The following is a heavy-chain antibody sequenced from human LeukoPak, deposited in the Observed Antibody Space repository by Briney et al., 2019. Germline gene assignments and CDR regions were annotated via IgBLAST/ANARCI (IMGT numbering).Heavy chain of an antibody. V-gene: IGHV4-59*08. Sequence: SETLSLTCTVSGASISSYFWSWIRQPPGKGLEWIGYIYHSGSPNYNPSLKSRVTISLDTSKNRFSLNLTSVTAADTAVYCCARLYGGSYYTAFDIWGQGTMGTVSS. CDR1: GASISSYF. CDR3: ARLYGGSYYTAFDI. J-gene: IGHJ3*02. CDR2: IYHSGSP. D-gene: IGHD1-26*01.